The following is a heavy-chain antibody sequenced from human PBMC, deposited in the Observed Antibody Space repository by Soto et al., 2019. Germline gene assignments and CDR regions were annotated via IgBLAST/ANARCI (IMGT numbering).Heavy chain of an antibody. CDR1: GYPFTRYS. CDR2: ISGYNGDT. Sequence: GASVKVSCKASGYPFTRYSIRWVRQAPGQGLEWMGWISGYNGDTEYSKNFQGRLTMTIDTSTTTASMELRSLRSDDTAVYYCARASLTIFGAPYGMDVWGQGTPVTVSS. D-gene: IGHD3-3*01. J-gene: IGHJ6*02. V-gene: IGHV1-18*04. CDR3: ARASLTIFGAPYGMDV.